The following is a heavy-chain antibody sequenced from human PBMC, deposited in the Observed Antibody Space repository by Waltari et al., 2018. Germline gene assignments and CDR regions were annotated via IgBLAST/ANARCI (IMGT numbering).Heavy chain of an antibody. V-gene: IGHV3-30*02. J-gene: IGHJ3*02. CDR3: AKLLLGSSWYPADAFDI. Sequence: QVQLVASGGGVVQPGGSLRLSCAASGFTFSSYGMPWVRQAPAKGLEWVAFIRYDGSNKYYADSVKGRFTISRDNSKNTLYLQMNSLRAEDTAVYYCAKLLLGSSWYPADAFDIWGQGTMVTVSS. CDR2: IRYDGSNK. CDR1: GFTFSSYG. D-gene: IGHD6-13*01.